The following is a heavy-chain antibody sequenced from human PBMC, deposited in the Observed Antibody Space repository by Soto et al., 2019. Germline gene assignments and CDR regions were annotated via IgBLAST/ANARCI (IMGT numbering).Heavy chain of an antibody. CDR2: IGSKGETYAT. V-gene: IGHV3-73*01. CDR1: GFTFGASA. CDR3: ARDDAPTAPSIFDY. J-gene: IGHJ4*02. D-gene: IGHD2-21*02. Sequence: GSLRLSCAASGFTFGASALPWVRQASGKGLEWLGRIGSKGETYATAYAASVKGRFTISRDDSKNTAYLQMNSLRAEDTAVYYCARDDAPTAPSIFDYWGQGALVTVSS.